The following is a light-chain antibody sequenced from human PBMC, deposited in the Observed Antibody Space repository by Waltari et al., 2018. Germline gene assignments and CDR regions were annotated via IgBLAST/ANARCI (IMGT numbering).Light chain of an antibody. CDR3: SSYVGHTLWV. J-gene: IGLJ3*02. V-gene: IGLV2-14*03. CDR2: DVS. CDR1: GYQY. Sequence: QSALTQPAYVSGSPGQSLTISCTGGYQYVSWYQQHPGKAPKLIIYDVSNRPSGISDRFSGSKSGNTASLTISGLQAEDEAYYYCSSYVGHTLWVFGGGTKLTVL.